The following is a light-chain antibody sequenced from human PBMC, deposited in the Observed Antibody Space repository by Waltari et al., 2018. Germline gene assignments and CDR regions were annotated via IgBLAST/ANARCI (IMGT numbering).Light chain of an antibody. V-gene: IGLV1-47*01. J-gene: IGLJ2*01. Sequence: QSVLTQPPSASGTPGQRVTISCSGSSSNIGRNYVYWYQQLPGTAPKLLIYKNKRRPSGVPDRCSGSKSGTSASLAISGRRSEDEADYSCAAWDDSLSGVVFGGGTKLTVL. CDR1: SSNIGRNY. CDR3: AAWDDSLSGVV. CDR2: KNK.